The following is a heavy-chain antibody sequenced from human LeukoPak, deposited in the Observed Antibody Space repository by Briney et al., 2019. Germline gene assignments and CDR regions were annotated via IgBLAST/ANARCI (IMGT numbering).Heavy chain of an antibody. J-gene: IGHJ6*03. Sequence: PGGSLRLSCAASGFTVSSNYMSWVRQAPGKGLEWVSVIYSGGSTYYADSVKGRFTISRDNSKNTLYLQMNSLRAEDTAVYYCARERAVQQLVPHYYYYMDVWGKGTTVTVSS. D-gene: IGHD6-13*01. CDR2: IYSGGST. V-gene: IGHV3-53*01. CDR1: GFTVSSNY. CDR3: ARERAVQQLVPHYYYYMDV.